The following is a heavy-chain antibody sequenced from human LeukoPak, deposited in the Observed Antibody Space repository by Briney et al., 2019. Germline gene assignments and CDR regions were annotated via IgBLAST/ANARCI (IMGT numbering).Heavy chain of an antibody. J-gene: IGHJ4*02. CDR3: ARAGSMVRGVMAFDY. D-gene: IGHD3-10*01. CDR1: GFTFSSYE. CDR2: ISSSGSTI. Sequence: GGSLRLSCAASGFTFSSYEMNWVRQAPGKGLEWVSYISSSGSTIYYADSVKGRFTITRDNAKNSLYLQMNSLRAEDTAVYYCARAGSMVRGVMAFDYWGQGTLVTVSS. V-gene: IGHV3-48*03.